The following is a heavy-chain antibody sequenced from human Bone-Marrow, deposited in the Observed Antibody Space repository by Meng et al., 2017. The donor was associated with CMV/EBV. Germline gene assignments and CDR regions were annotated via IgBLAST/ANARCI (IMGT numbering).Heavy chain of an antibody. V-gene: IGHV4-34*01. CDR1: GVSLSGYY. CDR2: INHSGSA. Sequence: SQTLSLTCAVYGVSLSGYYWSWIRQTPGKGLEWSGEINHSGSADYNPSLKSRVTISVDTSKNQFSLKGSSVTAADTAVYYCARSLRWLYSSYGMDVWGQGTMVTVSS. D-gene: IGHD2-21*01. J-gene: IGHJ6*02. CDR3: ARSLRWLYSSYGMDV.